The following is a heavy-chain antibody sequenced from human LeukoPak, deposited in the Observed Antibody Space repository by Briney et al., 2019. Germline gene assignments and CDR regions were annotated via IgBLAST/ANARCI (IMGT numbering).Heavy chain of an antibody. CDR1: GFTFSSYG. D-gene: IGHD5-18*01. V-gene: IGHV3-30*18. CDR2: ISCDGSNK. CDR3: GKSGYSYGSGAFDI. J-gene: IGHJ3*02. Sequence: GRSLRLSCAASGFTFSSYGMHWVRQAPGKGLEWVAVISCDGSNKYYADSVKGRFTISRDNSKNTLYLQMNSLRAEDTAVYYCGKSGYSYGSGAFDIWGQGTMVTVSS.